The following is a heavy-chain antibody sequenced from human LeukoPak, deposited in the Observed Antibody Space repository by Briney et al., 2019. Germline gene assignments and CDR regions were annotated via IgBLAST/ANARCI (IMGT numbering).Heavy chain of an antibody. CDR2: MNQDGSVK. CDR3: ARGTIAAPGTDY. D-gene: IGHD6-13*01. V-gene: IGHV3-7*01. J-gene: IGHJ4*02. CDR1: GFTFNAYW. Sequence: PGGSLRLSCAASGFTFNAYWMDWVRQAPGKGPEWVANMNQDGSVKHHADSVRGRFTISRDNAESSLYLQMNSLRAEDTAVYYCARGTIAAPGTDYWGQGVLVTVSS.